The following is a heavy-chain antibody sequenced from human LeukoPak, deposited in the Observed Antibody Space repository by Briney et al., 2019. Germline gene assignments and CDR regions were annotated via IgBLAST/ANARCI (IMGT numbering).Heavy chain of an antibody. D-gene: IGHD3-10*01. CDR1: GFTFSDYY. V-gene: IGHV3-11*06. Sequence: GGSLRLSCAASGFTFSDYYMSWIGQAPGKGLEWVSYISSSSSYTNYADSVKGRFTISRDNAKNSLYLQMNSLRAEDTAVYYCARPLGTGAFGELSWGQGTLVTVSS. CDR2: ISSSSSYT. CDR3: ARPLGTGAFGELS. J-gene: IGHJ5*02.